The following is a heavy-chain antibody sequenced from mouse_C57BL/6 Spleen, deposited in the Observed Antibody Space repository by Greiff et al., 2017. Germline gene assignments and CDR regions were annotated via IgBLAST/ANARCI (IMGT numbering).Heavy chain of an antibody. CDR2: ISYSDST. Sequence: DVQLQESGPGLAKPSQTLSLTCSVTGYSITSDYWNWIRKFPGNKLEYIGYISYSDSTYYNPSPKSRLSITRDTSKNQYYLQLDSVTTGDTATNDCARYDAYSDVWGTGTTVTVAS. J-gene: IGHJ1*03. CDR1: GYSITSDY. V-gene: IGHV3-8*01. CDR3: ARYDAYSDV.